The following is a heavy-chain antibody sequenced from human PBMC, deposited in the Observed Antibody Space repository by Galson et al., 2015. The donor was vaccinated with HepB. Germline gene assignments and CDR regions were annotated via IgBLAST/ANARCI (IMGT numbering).Heavy chain of an antibody. CDR2: INTNTGTP. Sequence: SVKVSCKASGYTFTNYAMNWVRQAPGQGLEWMGWINTNTGTPTYVQGFTGRFVFSLDTSVSTAYLHITSLKAEDTAIYCCARGPINWNDRGWFDPWVQGSLVTVSS. D-gene: IGHD1-1*01. J-gene: IGHJ5*02. V-gene: IGHV7-4-1*02. CDR1: GYTFTNYA. CDR3: ARGPINWNDRGWFDP.